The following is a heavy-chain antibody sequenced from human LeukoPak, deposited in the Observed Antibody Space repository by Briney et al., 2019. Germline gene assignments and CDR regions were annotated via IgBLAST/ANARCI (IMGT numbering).Heavy chain of an antibody. V-gene: IGHV3-7*01. CDR1: GFTFSSYW. CDR3: ARDEGKGYSNRDAFDI. Sequence: PGGSLRLSCAASGFTFSSYWMSWVRQAPGKGLERVANIKQDGSEKYYVDSVKGRFTISRDNAKNSLYLQMNSLRAEDTAVYYCARDEGKGYSNRDAFDIWGQGIMVTVSS. J-gene: IGHJ3*02. CDR2: IKQDGSEK. D-gene: IGHD4-11*01.